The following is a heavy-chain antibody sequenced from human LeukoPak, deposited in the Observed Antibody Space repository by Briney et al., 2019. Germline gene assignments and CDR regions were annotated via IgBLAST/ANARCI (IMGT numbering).Heavy chain of an antibody. CDR3: AKDLGGSSSIFDY. J-gene: IGHJ4*02. CDR2: IRYDGSNK. V-gene: IGHV3-30*02. D-gene: IGHD6-13*01. Sequence: PGGSLRLSCAASGFTFSSYGMHWVRQAPGKGLEWVAFIRYDGSNKYYADSVKGRFTISRDNSKNTLYLQMNSLRAGDTAVYYCAKDLGGSSSIFDYWGQGTLVTVSS. CDR1: GFTFSSYG.